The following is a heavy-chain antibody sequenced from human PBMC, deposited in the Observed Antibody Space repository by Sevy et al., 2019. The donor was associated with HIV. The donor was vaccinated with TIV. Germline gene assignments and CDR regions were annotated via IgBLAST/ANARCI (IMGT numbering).Heavy chain of an antibody. Sequence: GGSLRLSCAASGFTFSSYSMNWVRQAPGKGLEWVSSISSSSSYIYYADAVKGRFTISRDNAKNKLYLQMNSLRAKDTAVYYCARGLERYCSGGSCYFRPYFDYWGQGTLVTVPS. V-gene: IGHV3-21*01. CDR2: ISSSSSYI. D-gene: IGHD2-15*01. J-gene: IGHJ4*02. CDR3: ARGLERYCSGGSCYFRPYFDY. CDR1: GFTFSSYS.